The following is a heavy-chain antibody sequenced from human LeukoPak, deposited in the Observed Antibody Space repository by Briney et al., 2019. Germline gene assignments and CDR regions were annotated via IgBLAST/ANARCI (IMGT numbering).Heavy chain of an antibody. V-gene: IGHV3-48*04. CDR3: ASLSGVWDTGDKKWFDP. CDR1: GFTLSSYT. Sequence: TGGSLTLSCTVSGFTLSSYTMNWVREAPGKGLEWVSYISSSSSTIYYAGSVKGRFTISRDNAENTVYLQTNSLRVEDTAMYYCASLSGVWDTGDKKWFDPWGQGTLVTVSS. J-gene: IGHJ5*02. CDR2: ISSSSSTI. D-gene: IGHD2-8*02.